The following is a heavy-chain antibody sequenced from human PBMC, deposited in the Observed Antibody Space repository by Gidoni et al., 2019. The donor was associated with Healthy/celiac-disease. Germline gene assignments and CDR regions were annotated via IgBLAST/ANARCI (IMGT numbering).Heavy chain of an antibody. CDR1: GFTFSDYY. Sequence: QVQLVASGGGLVTPGGSLRLSCASSGFTFSDYYISWSRQAPGKGLEWVSYSSSSSSYTNYADSVKGRFTISRDNAKNSLYLQMNSLRAEDTAVYYCARTVFEGVVSYYYYGMDVWGQGTTVTVSS. J-gene: IGHJ6*02. CDR3: ARTVFEGVVSYYYYGMDV. CDR2: SSSSSSYT. D-gene: IGHD3-3*01. V-gene: IGHV3-11*06.